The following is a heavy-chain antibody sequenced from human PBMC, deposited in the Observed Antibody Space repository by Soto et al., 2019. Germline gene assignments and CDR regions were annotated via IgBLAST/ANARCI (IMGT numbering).Heavy chain of an antibody. CDR1: GGSISSYY. Sequence: SETLSLTCTVSGGSISSYYWSWIRQPPGKGLEWIGYIYYSGSTNYNPSLKSRVTISVDTSKNQFSLKLSSVTAADTAVYYCARRGVGGWFDPWGQGTLVTVSS. D-gene: IGHD3-10*01. J-gene: IGHJ5*02. CDR2: IYYSGST. V-gene: IGHV4-59*01. CDR3: ARRGVGGWFDP.